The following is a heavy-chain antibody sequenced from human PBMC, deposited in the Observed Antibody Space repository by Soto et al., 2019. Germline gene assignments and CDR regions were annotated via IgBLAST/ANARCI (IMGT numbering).Heavy chain of an antibody. CDR3: AKDRTYSDSWPSGPFDY. CDR2: ISYDGRNT. V-gene: IGHV3-30*18. CDR1: GFTFSSYG. J-gene: IGHJ4*02. D-gene: IGHD6-13*01. Sequence: QVHLVESGGGVAQPGRSLRLSCAASGFTFSSYGIHWVRQAPGKGLEWVAVISYDGRNTYYGDSVKGRFTVSRDNSKNTLYLQMNSLRAEDTAVYYCAKDRTYSDSWPSGPFDYCGQGTLVTVSS.